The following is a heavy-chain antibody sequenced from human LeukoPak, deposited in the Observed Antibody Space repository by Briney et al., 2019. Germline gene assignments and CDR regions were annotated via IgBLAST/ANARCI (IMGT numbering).Heavy chain of an antibody. J-gene: IGHJ4*02. V-gene: IGHV3-23*01. CDR2: ISGGSGTTYYA. CDR1: GFTFSSYG. CDR3: AKFYDVLTGYFDY. D-gene: IGHD3-9*01. Sequence: PGGSLRLSCAASGFTFSSYGMSWVRQSPGKGLEWVSAISGGSGTTYYAYYADSVKGRFTISRGNSKNTLYLQMNSLRAEDTAVYYCAKFYDVLTGYFDYWGQGTLVTVSS.